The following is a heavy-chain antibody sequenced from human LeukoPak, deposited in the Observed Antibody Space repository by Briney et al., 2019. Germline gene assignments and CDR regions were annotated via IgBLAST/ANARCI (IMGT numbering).Heavy chain of an antibody. D-gene: IGHD3-16*01. CDR1: GFTFSSYW. CDR3: AKNGGPHGMDV. Sequence: GGSLRLSCAASGFTFSSYWMAWVRQAPGKGLEWVANIKEDGSDKYCVDSVKGRFTISRDNAKNSLHLQMNSLRVEDTAVYYCAKNGGPHGMDVWGQGTTVTVSS. J-gene: IGHJ6*02. CDR2: IKEDGSDK. V-gene: IGHV3-7*02.